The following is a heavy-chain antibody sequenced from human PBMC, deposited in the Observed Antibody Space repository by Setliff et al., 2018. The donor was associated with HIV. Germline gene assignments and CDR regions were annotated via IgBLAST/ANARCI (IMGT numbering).Heavy chain of an antibody. V-gene: IGHV4-61*10. D-gene: IGHD3-10*01. J-gene: IGHJ6*02. Sequence: SETLSLTCTVSGGSISSGSYYWSWIRQPAGKGLEWIGYIYYSGSTYYNPSLKSRVSISVDTSKNQFSLKLSSVTAADTAVYYCARVPVYYYGSGQRGYYYGMDVWGQGTTVTVSS. CDR1: GGSISSGSYY. CDR2: IYYSGST. CDR3: ARVPVYYYGSGQRGYYYGMDV.